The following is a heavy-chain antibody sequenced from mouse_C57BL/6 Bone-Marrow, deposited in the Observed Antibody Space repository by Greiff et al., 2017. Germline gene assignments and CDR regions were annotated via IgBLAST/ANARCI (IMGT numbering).Heavy chain of an antibody. CDR1: GFNIKNTY. CDR3: ARLGITGTGAMDY. Sequence: VQLQQSVAELVRPGASVKLSCTASGFNIKNTYMPWVKQRPEQGLEWIGRIDPANGNTKYAPKFQGKATIPADTSSNTAYRQLSSLTSADTAIYYCARLGITGTGAMDYWGQGTSVTVSS. V-gene: IGHV14-3*01. D-gene: IGHD4-1*01. CDR2: IDPANGNT. J-gene: IGHJ4*01.